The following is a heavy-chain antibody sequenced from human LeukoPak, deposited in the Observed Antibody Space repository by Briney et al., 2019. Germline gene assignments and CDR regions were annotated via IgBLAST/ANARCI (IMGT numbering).Heavy chain of an antibody. Sequence: GGSLRLSCAASGFTFSSYSMNWVRQAPGKGLEWVSYISSSSSTIYYADSVKGRFTISRDNAKNSLYLQMNSLRAEDTAVYYCARANTYDSNYYYGMDVWGQGTTVTVSS. CDR2: ISSSSSTI. CDR3: ARANTYDSNYYYGMDV. J-gene: IGHJ6*02. V-gene: IGHV3-48*01. D-gene: IGHD5-12*01. CDR1: GFTFSSYS.